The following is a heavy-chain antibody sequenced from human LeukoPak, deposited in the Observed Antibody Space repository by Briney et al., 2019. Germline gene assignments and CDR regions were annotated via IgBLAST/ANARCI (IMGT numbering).Heavy chain of an antibody. CDR1: GFTVSSNY. D-gene: IGHD3-10*01. J-gene: IGHJ4*02. Sequence: GGSLRLSCAASGFTVSSNYMSWVRQAPGRGLEWVSVIYSGGSTYYADSVKGRFTISRDNSKNTLYLQMNSLRAEDTAVYYCARDLGSGSGDYWGQGTLVTVSS. CDR2: IYSGGST. CDR3: ARDLGSGSGDY. V-gene: IGHV3-53*01.